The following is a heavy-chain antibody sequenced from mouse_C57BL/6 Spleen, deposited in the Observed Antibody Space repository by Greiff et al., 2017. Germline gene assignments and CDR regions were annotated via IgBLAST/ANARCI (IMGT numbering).Heavy chain of an antibody. CDR2: IYPGDGDT. J-gene: IGHJ4*01. CDR3: ARHYTFYAMDY. CDR1: GYAFSSSW. Sequence: QVQLKQSGPELVKPGASVKISCKASGYAFSSSWMNWVKQRPGKGLEWIGRIYPGDGDTNYNGKFKGKATLTADKSSSTAYMQLSSLTSEDSAVYFCARHYTFYAMDYWGQGTSVTVSS. V-gene: IGHV1-82*01. D-gene: IGHD2-12*01.